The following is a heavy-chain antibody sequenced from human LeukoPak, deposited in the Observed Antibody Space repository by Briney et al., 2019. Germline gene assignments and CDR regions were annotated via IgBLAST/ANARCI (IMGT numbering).Heavy chain of an antibody. CDR3: ARFNGSGSSFDY. J-gene: IGHJ4*02. CDR2: ISSSSSYI. CDR1: GFTFSGYS. V-gene: IGHV3-21*01. D-gene: IGHD3-10*01. Sequence: GGSLRLSCVASGFTFSGYSMNWVRQAPGKGLEWVSSISSSSSYIYYADSVKGRFTISRDNAKNSLYLQMNSLRAEDTAVYYCARFNGSGSSFDYWGQGTLVTVSS.